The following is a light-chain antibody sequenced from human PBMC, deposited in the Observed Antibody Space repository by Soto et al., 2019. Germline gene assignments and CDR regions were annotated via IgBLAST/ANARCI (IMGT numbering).Light chain of an antibody. V-gene: IGKV3-20*01. CDR2: GAS. Sequence: EMALTQSPGTLSMSPGERVTLSCRATQTVGGNYLAWYQQKPGQAPRLLISGASDRAPGIPDRFSGSGSGTDFTLTISGLEPDDFAVYYCQHYETSPPTYGNSPPITFGQGTRLEMK. CDR1: QTVGGNY. CDR3: QHYETSPPTYGNSPPIT. J-gene: IGKJ5*01.